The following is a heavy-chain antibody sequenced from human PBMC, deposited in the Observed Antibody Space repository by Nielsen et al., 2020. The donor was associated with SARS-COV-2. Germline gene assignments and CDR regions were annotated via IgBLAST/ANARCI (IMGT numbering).Heavy chain of an antibody. CDR2: IKSKTDGGIT. D-gene: IGHD3-3*01. J-gene: IGHJ6*03. CDR1: GFTFSNAW. CDR3: TTELYYDFWSGYPEYYYYMDV. Sequence: GESLKISCAASGFTFSNAWMSWVRQAPGKGLEWVGRIKSKTDGGITDYAAPVKGRFTISRDDSKNTLYLQMNSLKTEDTAVYYCTTELYYDFWSGYPEYYYYMDVWGKGTTVTVSS. V-gene: IGHV3-15*01.